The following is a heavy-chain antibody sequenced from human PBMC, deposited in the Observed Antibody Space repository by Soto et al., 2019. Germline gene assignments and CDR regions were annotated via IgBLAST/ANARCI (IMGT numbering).Heavy chain of an antibody. CDR1: GGTFSSYA. J-gene: IGHJ6*02. CDR3: ARDYRGRDYYYGSGSYYKSSYYYYGMDV. V-gene: IGHV1-69*01. D-gene: IGHD3-10*01. Sequence: QVQLVQSGAEVKKPGSSVKVSCKASGGTFSSYAISWVRQAPGQGLEWMGGIIPIFGTANYAQKFQGRVTITADESPSTAYMELRSLRSEDTAVYYCARDYRGRDYYYGSGSYYKSSYYYYGMDVWGQGTTVTVSS. CDR2: IIPIFGTA.